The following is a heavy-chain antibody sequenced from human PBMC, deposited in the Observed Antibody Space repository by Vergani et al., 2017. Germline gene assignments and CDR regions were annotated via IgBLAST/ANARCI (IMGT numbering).Heavy chain of an antibody. V-gene: IGHV4-34*01. CDR1: GGSFSGYY. J-gene: IGHJ6*03. Sequence: QVQLQQWGAGLLKPSETLSLTCAVYGGSFSGYYWSWIRQPPGKGLEWIGEINHSGSTNYNPSLKSRVTISVDTSKNQFSLKLSSVTAADTAVYYCARGIGAARPIFYYYYMDVWAKGPRSPSP. D-gene: IGHD6-6*01. CDR2: INHSGST. CDR3: ARGIGAARPIFYYYYMDV.